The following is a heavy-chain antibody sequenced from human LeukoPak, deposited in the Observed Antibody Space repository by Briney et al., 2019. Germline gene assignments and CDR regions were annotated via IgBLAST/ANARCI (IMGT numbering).Heavy chain of an antibody. CDR2: ISSGSKYI. CDR3: AKGGGGYDWGVFDY. J-gene: IGHJ4*02. V-gene: IGHV3-21*04. Sequence: PGGSLRLSCADSGFTFSSYSMNWVRQAPGKGLEWVSSISSGSKYIYNADSVKGRFTISRDNSKNTLYLQMNSLRAEDTAVYYCAKGGGGYDWGVFDYWGQGTLVTVSS. D-gene: IGHD5-12*01. CDR1: GFTFSSYS.